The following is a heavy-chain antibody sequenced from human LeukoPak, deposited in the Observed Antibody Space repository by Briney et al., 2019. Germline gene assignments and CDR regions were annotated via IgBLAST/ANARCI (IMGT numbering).Heavy chain of an antibody. Sequence: PSETLSLTCTVSGGSISSGGYYWSWIRQPPGKGLEWIGYIYHSGSTYYNPSLKSRVTISVDTSKNQFSLKLSSVTAADTAVYYCASLREVTYVTPGMFDYWGQGTLVTVSS. CDR3: ASLREVTYVTPGMFDY. V-gene: IGHV4-30-2*01. J-gene: IGHJ4*02. CDR2: IYHSGST. D-gene: IGHD4-23*01. CDR1: GGSISSGGYY.